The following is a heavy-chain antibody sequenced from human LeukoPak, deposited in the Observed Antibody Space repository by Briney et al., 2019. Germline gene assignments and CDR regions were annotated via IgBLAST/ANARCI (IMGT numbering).Heavy chain of an antibody. V-gene: IGHV4-38-2*01. D-gene: IGHD2-15*01. J-gene: IGHJ4*02. CDR3: ARGVICSGGSCYSTYYFDY. Sequence: SETLSLTXAVSGYSISSGYYWGWIRQPPGKGLEWIGSIYHSGSTYYNPSLKSRVTISVDTSKNQFSLKLSSVTAADTAVYYCARGVICSGGSCYSTYYFDYWGQGTLVTVSS. CDR2: IYHSGST. CDR1: GYSISSGYY.